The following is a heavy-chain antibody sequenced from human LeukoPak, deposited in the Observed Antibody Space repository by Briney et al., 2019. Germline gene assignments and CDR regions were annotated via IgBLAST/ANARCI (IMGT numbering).Heavy chain of an antibody. J-gene: IGHJ5*02. D-gene: IGHD3-10*01. V-gene: IGHV4-30-4*01. CDR2: IYYSGST. Sequence: PSETLSLTCTVSGGSISSGDYYWSWIRQPPGKGLEWIGYIYYSGSTYYNPSLKSRVTISVDTSKNQFSLKLSSVTAADTAVYYCAREKGVYPRWFDPWGQGTLVTVSS. CDR3: AREKGVYPRWFDP. CDR1: GGSISSGDYY.